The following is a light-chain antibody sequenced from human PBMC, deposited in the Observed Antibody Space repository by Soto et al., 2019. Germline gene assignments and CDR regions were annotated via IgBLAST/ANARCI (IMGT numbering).Light chain of an antibody. Sequence: QSALTQPASVSGSPGQSITISCTGTSRDVGGYNYVSWYQQHPGKAPKLMTFDVTNRPSGVSDRFSGSKFGNTASLTISGLQAEDEADYYCSSYTSSSTSVFGTGTKLTVL. CDR3: SSYTSSSTSV. CDR1: SRDVGGYNY. J-gene: IGLJ2*01. CDR2: DVT. V-gene: IGLV2-14*01.